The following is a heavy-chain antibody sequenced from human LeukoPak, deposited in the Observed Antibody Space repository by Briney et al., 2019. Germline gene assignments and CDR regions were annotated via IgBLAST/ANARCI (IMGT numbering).Heavy chain of an antibody. CDR2: IRSKANSYAT. J-gene: IGHJ3*02. CDR1: GFIFSGSA. V-gene: IGHV3-73*01. Sequence: GGSLRLSCAASGFIFSGSAMHWVRQASGKGLEWVGRIRSKANSYATAYAASVKGRFTISRDDSKNTAYLQMNSLKTEDTAVYCCNFGGSRRYDSDAFDIWGQGTMVTVSS. D-gene: IGHD3-16*01. CDR3: NFGGSRRYDSDAFDI.